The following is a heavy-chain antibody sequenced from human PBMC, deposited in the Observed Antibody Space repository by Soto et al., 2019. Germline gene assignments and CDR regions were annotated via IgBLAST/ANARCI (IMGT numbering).Heavy chain of an antibody. J-gene: IGHJ4*02. CDR3: ARHESSGGSFIVTN. CDR2: IYYCGST. Sequence: SETLSLTCTVSGGSISRFYWSYIRHPPGKELEWIGYIYYCGSTNYNPSLKSRVTISVDTSKNQFSLKLSSVTAADTAVYYCARHESSGGSFIVTNWGQGTLVTVSS. V-gene: IGHV4-59*08. CDR1: GGSISRFY. D-gene: IGHD2-15*01.